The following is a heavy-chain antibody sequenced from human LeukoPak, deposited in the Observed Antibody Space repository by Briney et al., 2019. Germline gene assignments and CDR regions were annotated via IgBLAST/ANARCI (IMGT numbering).Heavy chain of an antibody. J-gene: IGHJ5*02. V-gene: IGHV1-18*01. CDR2: ISAYNGNT. D-gene: IGHD6-13*01. CDR1: GYSFTDYY. Sequence: ASVKVSCKTSGYSFTDYYVHWVRQAPGQGLEWMGWISAYNGNTNYAQKLQGRVTMTTDTSTSTAYMELRSLRSDDTAVYYCAREIAAASPTEFDPWGQGTLVTVSS. CDR3: AREIAAASPTEFDP.